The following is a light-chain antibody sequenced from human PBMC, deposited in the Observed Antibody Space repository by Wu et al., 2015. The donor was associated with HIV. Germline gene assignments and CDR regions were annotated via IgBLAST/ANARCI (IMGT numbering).Light chain of an antibody. Sequence: EIVLTQSPATLSLSPGDRATLSCRASQTVRTYIAWYQHRVGQPPRLLIYDSSVRAIGTPARFSGSGSGTDFTLTISSLEPEDFATYYCQQYNGYPLTFGGGTKVEIK. V-gene: IGKV3-11*01. CDR2: DSS. J-gene: IGKJ4*01. CDR3: QQYNGYPLT. CDR1: QTVRTY.